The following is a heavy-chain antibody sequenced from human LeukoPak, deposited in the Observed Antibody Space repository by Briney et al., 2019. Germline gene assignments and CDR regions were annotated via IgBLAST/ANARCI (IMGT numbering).Heavy chain of an antibody. D-gene: IGHD4-23*01. CDR2: IYYSGST. Sequence: PSETLSLTCTVSGGSISSYYWSWIRQPPGKGLEWIGYIYYSGSTNYNPSLKSRVTISVDTSKNQFSLKLSSVTAADTAVYYCARGRRLRWSDKPLDYYYYYMDVWGKGTTVTVSS. CDR1: GGSISSYY. CDR3: ARGRRLRWSDKPLDYYYYYMDV. V-gene: IGHV4-59*12. J-gene: IGHJ6*03.